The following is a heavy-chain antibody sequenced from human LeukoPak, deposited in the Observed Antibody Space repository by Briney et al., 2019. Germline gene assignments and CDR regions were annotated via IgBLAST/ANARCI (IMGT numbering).Heavy chain of an antibody. CDR3: ARGPNRITMMIGDAFDI. CDR2: IYTSGST. D-gene: IGHD3-22*01. V-gene: IGHV4-4*07. J-gene: IGHJ3*02. CDR1: GGSISSYY. Sequence: WETLSLTCTVSGGSISSYYWSWIRQPAGKGLEWIGRIYTSGSTSYHPSLKSRVTMSVDTSKNQFSLKLSSVTAADTAVYYCARGPNRITMMIGDAFDIWGQGTMVTISS.